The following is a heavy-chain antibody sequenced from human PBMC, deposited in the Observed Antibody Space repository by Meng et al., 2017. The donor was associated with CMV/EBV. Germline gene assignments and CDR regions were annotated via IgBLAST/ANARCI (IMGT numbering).Heavy chain of an antibody. CDR3: ARMEVGGGSCYSDY. Sequence: QVTLGESGAEVKKPGASVKVACKASGYTFTSYGISWVRQAPGQGLEWMGWISAHNGNTNYAQKLQGRVTMTTDTSTSTAYMELRSLRSDDTAVYYCARMEVGGGSCYSDYWGQGTLVTVSS. J-gene: IGHJ4*02. V-gene: IGHV1-18*01. CDR1: GYTFTSYG. D-gene: IGHD2-15*01. CDR2: ISAHNGNT.